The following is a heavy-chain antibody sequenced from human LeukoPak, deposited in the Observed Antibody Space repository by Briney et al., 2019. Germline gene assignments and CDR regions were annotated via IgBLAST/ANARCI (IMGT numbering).Heavy chain of an antibody. D-gene: IGHD6-13*01. CDR1: GFTVSSNY. V-gene: IGHV3-53*01. CDR2: IYSGGST. J-gene: IGHJ4*02. Sequence: GGSLRLSCAASGFTVSSNYMSWVRQAPGKGLEWVSVIYSGGSTYYADSVKGRFIISRDNSKNTLYLQMNSLRAEDTAVYYCARDAGGIWTPFDYWGQGTLVTVSS. CDR3: ARDAGGIWTPFDY.